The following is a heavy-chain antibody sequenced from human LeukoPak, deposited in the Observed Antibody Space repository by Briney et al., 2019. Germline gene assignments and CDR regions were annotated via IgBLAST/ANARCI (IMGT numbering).Heavy chain of an antibody. V-gene: IGHV1-18*01. J-gene: IGHJ4*02. CDR1: GYTFTSYG. Sequence: ASVKVPCKASGYTFTSYGISWVRQAPGQGLEWMGWISAYNGNTNYAQKLQGRVTMTTDTSTSTAYMELRSLRSDDTAVYYCARGGTGYSSSWYPYWGQGTLVTVSS. D-gene: IGHD6-13*01. CDR3: ARGGTGYSSSWYPY. CDR2: ISAYNGNT.